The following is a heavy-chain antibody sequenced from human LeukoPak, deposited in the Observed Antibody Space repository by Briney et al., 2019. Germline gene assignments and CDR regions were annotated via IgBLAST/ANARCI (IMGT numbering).Heavy chain of an antibody. CDR3: ARDLNDRSPYYHFDY. CDR1: GYTFTGYY. J-gene: IGHJ4*02. Sequence: ASVKVSCKASGYTFTGYYMHWVRQAPGQGLEWMGWINPNSGDTHYAQKSQGRVTMTRDTSISTGYMEVSRLRSDDTAVFFCARDLNDRSPYYHFDYWGQGTLVTVPS. V-gene: IGHV1-2*02. CDR2: INPNSGDT. D-gene: IGHD3-10*01.